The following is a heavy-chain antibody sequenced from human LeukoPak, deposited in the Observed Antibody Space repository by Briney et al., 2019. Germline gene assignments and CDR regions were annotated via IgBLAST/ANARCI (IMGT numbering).Heavy chain of an antibody. CDR1: GFTFSSYA. Sequence: GGSLRLSCAASGFTFSSYAMHWVRQAPGKGLEWVAVISYDGSSKYYADSVKGRFTISRDNSKNTLYLQMNSLRAEDTAVYYCARDQYYDSSGYYPGGAFDIWGQGTMVTVSS. V-gene: IGHV3-30*04. CDR2: ISYDGSSK. CDR3: ARDQYYDSSGYYPGGAFDI. J-gene: IGHJ3*02. D-gene: IGHD3-22*01.